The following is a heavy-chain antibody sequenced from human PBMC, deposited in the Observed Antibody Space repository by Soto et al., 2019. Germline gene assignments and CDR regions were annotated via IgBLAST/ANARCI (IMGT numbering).Heavy chain of an antibody. CDR2: INAGNGNT. J-gene: IGHJ4*02. CDR3: ASHLYDETSFDY. CDR1: GYTFTSYA. V-gene: IGHV1-3*01. D-gene: IGHD3-16*01. Sequence: ASVKVSCKASGYTFTSYAMHWVRQAPGQRLEWMGWINAGNGNTKYSQKFQGRVTITRDTSASTAYVELSSLRSEDTAVYYCASHLYDETSFDYWGQGTLVTVSS.